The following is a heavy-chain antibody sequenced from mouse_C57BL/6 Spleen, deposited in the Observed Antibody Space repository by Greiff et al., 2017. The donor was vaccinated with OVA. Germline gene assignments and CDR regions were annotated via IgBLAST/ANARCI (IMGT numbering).Heavy chain of an antibody. D-gene: IGHD2-4*01. CDR3: ARKAYEYDWFAY. J-gene: IGHJ3*01. Sequence: VQLQQSGPELVKPGASVKISCKASGYSFTGYYMNWVKQSPEKSLEWIGEINPSTGGTTYNQKFKAKATLTVDKSSSTAYMQLKSLTSEDSAVDYCARKAYEYDWFAYWGQGALVTVSA. CDR2: INPSTGGT. V-gene: IGHV1-42*01. CDR1: GYSFTGYY.